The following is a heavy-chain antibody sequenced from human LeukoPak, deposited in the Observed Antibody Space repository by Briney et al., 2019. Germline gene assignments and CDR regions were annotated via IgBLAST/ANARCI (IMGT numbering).Heavy chain of an antibody. D-gene: IGHD1-1*01. J-gene: IGHJ4*02. CDR1: GGSISSYY. CDR2: IYYSGST. V-gene: IGHV4-59*12. CDR3: ARDSSRRRGTFDY. Sequence: SETLSLTCTVSGGSISSYYWSWIRQPPGKGLEWIGYIYYSGSTNYNPSLKSRVTISVDTSKNQFSLKLSSVTAADTAVYYCARDSSRRRGTFDYWGQGTLVTVSS.